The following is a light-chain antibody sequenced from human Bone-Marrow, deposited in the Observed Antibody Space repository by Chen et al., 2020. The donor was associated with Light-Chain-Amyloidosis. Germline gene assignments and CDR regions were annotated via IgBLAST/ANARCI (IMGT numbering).Light chain of an antibody. CDR3: CSYAGSEIFV. J-gene: IGLJ1*01. V-gene: IGLV2-23*01. Sequence: QSALTQPASVSGSPGQSITISCTGTSTDVGNYNLVSWYQRHPGKAPKLIIFEDNKRPSGVPSRFSRSRSGYTASRTISGVQDEDESDYYCCSYAGSEIFVFGTGSRVTVL. CDR2: EDN. CDR1: STDVGNYNL.